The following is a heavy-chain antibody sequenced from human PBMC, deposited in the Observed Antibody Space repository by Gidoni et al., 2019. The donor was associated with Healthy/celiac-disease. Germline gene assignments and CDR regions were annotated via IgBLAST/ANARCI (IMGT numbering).Heavy chain of an antibody. V-gene: IGHV1-3*01. J-gene: IGHJ6*02. CDR2: INAGKGNT. CDR3: ARVVVAATQYYYYYGMDV. CDR1: GYTCTSYA. D-gene: IGHD2-15*01. Sequence: QVQLVQSGAEVKTPGASVKVSCTASGYTCTSYAMHWVRQAPGQRLEWMGWINAGKGNTKYSQKFQGRVTITRDTSAGTAYMELSSLRSEDTAVYYCARVVVAATQYYYYYGMDVWGQGTTVTVSS.